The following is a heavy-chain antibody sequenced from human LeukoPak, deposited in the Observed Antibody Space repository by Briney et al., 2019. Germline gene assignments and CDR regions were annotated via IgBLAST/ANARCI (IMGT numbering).Heavy chain of an antibody. CDR1: GGSISSGGYY. Sequence: SETLSLTCTVSGGSISSGGYYWSWIRQHPGKGLEWIGYIYYSGSTNYNPSLKSRVTISVDTSKNQFSLKLSSVTAADTAVYYCARQYSSSWYRDQGDAFDIWGQGTMVTVSS. CDR2: IYYSGST. D-gene: IGHD6-13*01. J-gene: IGHJ3*02. CDR3: ARQYSSSWYRDQGDAFDI. V-gene: IGHV4-61*08.